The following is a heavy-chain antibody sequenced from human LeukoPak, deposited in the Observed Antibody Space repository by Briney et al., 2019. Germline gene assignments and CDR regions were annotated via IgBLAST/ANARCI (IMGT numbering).Heavy chain of an antibody. Sequence: GGSLRLSCAASGFTFSSYSLNWVRQAPGKGLEWVSYITSSSSSIYYADSVKGRFTISRDDAKNSLYLQMNSLRAEDTAMYYCARDYCSGGRCYSVDYWGQGTLVTVSS. J-gene: IGHJ4*02. V-gene: IGHV3-48*04. CDR2: ITSSSSSI. CDR3: ARDYCSGGRCYSVDY. CDR1: GFTFSSYS. D-gene: IGHD2-15*01.